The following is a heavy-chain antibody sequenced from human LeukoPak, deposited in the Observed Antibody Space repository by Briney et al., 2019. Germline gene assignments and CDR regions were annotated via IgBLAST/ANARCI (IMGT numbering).Heavy chain of an antibody. V-gene: IGHV4-31*11. CDR2: IYYSGST. CDR3: ARVVDYDSSGYYIYFDY. D-gene: IGHD3-22*01. Sequence: SETLSLTCAVSGYSISSGYYWGWIRQPPRKGLEWNGYIYYSGSTYYNPSLKSRVTISVDTSKNQFSLKLSSVTAADTAVYYCARVVDYDSSGYYIYFDYWGQGILVTVSS. CDR1: GYSISSGYY. J-gene: IGHJ4*02.